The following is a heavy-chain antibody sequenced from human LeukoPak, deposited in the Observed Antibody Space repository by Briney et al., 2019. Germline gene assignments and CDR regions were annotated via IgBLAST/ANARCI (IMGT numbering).Heavy chain of an antibody. Sequence: ASVNVSCKASGYTFTGYYMHGVRQAPGQGLEWMGGINPNSGGTNYAQKFQGRVTMTRDTSISTAYMELSRLRSDDTAVYYCARDIVVVPAAMGAFDIWGQGTMVTVSS. CDR2: INPNSGGT. V-gene: IGHV1-2*02. D-gene: IGHD2-2*01. CDR3: ARDIVVVPAAMGAFDI. J-gene: IGHJ3*02. CDR1: GYTFTGYY.